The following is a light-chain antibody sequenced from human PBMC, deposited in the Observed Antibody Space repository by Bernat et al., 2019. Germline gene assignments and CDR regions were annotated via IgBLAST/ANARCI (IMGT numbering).Light chain of an antibody. CDR2: ATN. J-gene: IGLJ3*02. CDR3: ASWDDSLNGWV. V-gene: IGLV1-44*01. Sequence: QSVLTQPPSASGTPGQRVTISCSGSSSDVGSNSVTWYQQFPGTAPKVLMYATNQRPSGVPDRFSGSKSSTSASLAISGLQSDDEANYYCASWDDSLNGWVFGGGTRLTVL. CDR1: SSDVGSNS.